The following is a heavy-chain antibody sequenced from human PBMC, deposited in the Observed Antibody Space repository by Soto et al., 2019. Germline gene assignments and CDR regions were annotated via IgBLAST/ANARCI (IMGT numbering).Heavy chain of an antibody. CDR3: ARDDAFGNENAFDL. V-gene: IGHV3-33*01. CDR1: GFSFRTYG. J-gene: IGHJ3*01. D-gene: IGHD1-1*01. Sequence: QAQLVESGGGLVQPGTSLRPSCAVSGFSFRTYGFHWVRQPPGKGLEWVAVISPKGHSDSVEGRFTISRDNSKDTLYLQMNNLRAEDTAVYYCARDDAFGNENAFDLWGRGTMVTVSS. CDR2: ISPK.